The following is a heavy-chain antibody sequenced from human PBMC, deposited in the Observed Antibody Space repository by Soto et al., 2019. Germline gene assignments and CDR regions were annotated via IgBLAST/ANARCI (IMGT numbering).Heavy chain of an antibody. CDR1: GGSISSSNW. D-gene: IGHD3-16*01. V-gene: IGHV4-4*02. CDR2: IYHSGST. CDR3: SRVWASGTYRFGP. J-gene: IGHJ5*02. Sequence: QVQLQESGPGLVKPSGTLSLTCAVSGGSISSSNWWSWVRQPPGKGLEWIGEIYHSGSTNYNPSLKGRSTNTVDKSKNPVSLKVSSVAAADTAVYFCSRVWASGTYRFGPWGQGTLVTVSS.